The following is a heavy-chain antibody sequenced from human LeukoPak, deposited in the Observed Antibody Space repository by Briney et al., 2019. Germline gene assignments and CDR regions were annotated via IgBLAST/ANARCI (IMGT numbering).Heavy chain of an antibody. CDR3: AKDLGRTVTSGY. CDR1: GGSISSGDYY. V-gene: IGHV4-30-4*02. J-gene: IGHJ4*02. CDR2: IYYSGST. D-gene: IGHD4-17*01. Sequence: ASETLSLTCTVSGGSISSGDYYWSWIRQPPGKGLEWIGYIYYSGSTYYNPSLKSRVTISVDTSKNQFSLKLSSVTAADTAVYYCAKDLGRTVTSGYWGQGTLVTVSS.